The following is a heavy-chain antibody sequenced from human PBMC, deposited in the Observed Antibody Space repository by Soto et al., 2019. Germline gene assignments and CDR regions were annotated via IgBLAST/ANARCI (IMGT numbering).Heavy chain of an antibody. V-gene: IGHV3-21*01. Sequence: GGSLRLSCAASGFTFSTSTMNWVRQAPGKGLEWVSCISSSTYINYADSVKGRFTISRDNAKNSLYLQMNSLRAEDTAVYYCARGYSGSYADYWGQGTLVTVSS. CDR2: ISSSTYI. CDR3: ARGYSGSYADY. D-gene: IGHD1-26*01. CDR1: GFTFSTST. J-gene: IGHJ4*02.